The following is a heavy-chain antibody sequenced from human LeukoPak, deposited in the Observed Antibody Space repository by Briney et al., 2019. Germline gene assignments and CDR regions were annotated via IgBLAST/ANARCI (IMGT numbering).Heavy chain of an antibody. Sequence: PSETLSLTCAVYGGSFSGYYWSWIRQPPGKGLEWIGEINHSGSTNYNPSLKSRVTISVDTSKNQFSLKLSSVTAADTAVYYCARALWNGEGREYYFDYWGQGTLVTVSS. CDR1: GGSFSGYY. CDR2: INHSGST. D-gene: IGHD1-1*01. J-gene: IGHJ4*02. CDR3: ARALWNGEGREYYFDY. V-gene: IGHV4-34*01.